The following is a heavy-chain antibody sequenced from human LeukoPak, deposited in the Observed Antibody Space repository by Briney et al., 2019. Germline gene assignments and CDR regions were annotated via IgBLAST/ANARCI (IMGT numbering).Heavy chain of an antibody. D-gene: IGHD3-10*01. CDR2: IGGSGGST. CDR3: AKAARSGSYHHGDY. J-gene: IGHJ4*02. Sequence: GGSLRLSCAASGFTFSSYAMSWVRQAPGKGLEWVSTIGGSGGSTYYADSVKGRFTISRDNAKNSLYLQMNSLRAEDTAVYYCAKAARSGSYHHGDYWGQGTLVTVSS. CDR1: GFTFSSYA. V-gene: IGHV3-23*01.